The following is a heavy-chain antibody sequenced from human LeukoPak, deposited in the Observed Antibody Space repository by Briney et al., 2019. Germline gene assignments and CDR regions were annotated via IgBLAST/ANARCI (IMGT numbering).Heavy chain of an antibody. V-gene: IGHV4-38-2*01. Sequence: SETLSLTCAVSGYSISSGYYWGWIRQPPGKGLEWIGSIYHSGSTYYNPSLKSRVTISVDTSKNQFSLKLSSVTAADTAVYYCARRKYGEGGYVDLWGRGTLVTVSS. D-gene: IGHD4-17*01. CDR3: ARRKYGEGGYVDL. CDR1: GYSISSGYY. J-gene: IGHJ2*01. CDR2: IYHSGST.